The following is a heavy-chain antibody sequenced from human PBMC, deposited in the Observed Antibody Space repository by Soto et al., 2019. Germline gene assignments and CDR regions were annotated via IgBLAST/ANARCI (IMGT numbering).Heavy chain of an antibody. J-gene: IGHJ4*02. CDR3: ARDLDASGSYYTDY. CDR2: ISPYKGNT. CDR1: GYTFSSIG. D-gene: IGHD3-10*01. V-gene: IGHV1-18*01. Sequence: QIQLVQSGAEVKKPGASVKVSCKASGYTFSSIGISWVRQAPGQGLEWMGWISPYKGNTHYAQGLQGRVTMTTETSTSTAYMELRILRSDDTAVYYCARDLDASGSYYTDYCGQGTLVTVSS.